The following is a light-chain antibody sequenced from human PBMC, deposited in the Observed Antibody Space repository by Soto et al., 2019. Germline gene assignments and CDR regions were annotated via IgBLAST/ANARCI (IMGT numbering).Light chain of an antibody. CDR3: SSYTSSSTLV. Sequence: QSALTQPPPVSGSPGQSVTISCTGTSSDVGSYNRVSWYQQPPGTAPKLMIYEVSNRPSGVPDRFSGSKSGNTASLTISGLQAEDEADYYCSSYTSSSTLVFGGGTKVTVL. V-gene: IGLV2-18*02. J-gene: IGLJ2*01. CDR1: SSDVGSYNR. CDR2: EVS.